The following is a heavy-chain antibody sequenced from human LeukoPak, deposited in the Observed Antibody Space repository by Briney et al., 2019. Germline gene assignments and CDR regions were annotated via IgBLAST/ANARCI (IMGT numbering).Heavy chain of an antibody. CDR3: ARHNSPYYDFWSGYYTPDENLDY. Sequence: SETLSLTCTVSGYSISSGYYWGWIRQPPGKGLEWIGSIYHSGSTYYNPSLKSRVTISVDTSKNQFSLKLSSVTAADTAVHYCARHNSPYYDFWSGYYTPDENLDYWGQGTLVTVSS. CDR2: IYHSGST. CDR1: GYSISSGYY. V-gene: IGHV4-38-2*02. J-gene: IGHJ4*02. D-gene: IGHD3-3*01.